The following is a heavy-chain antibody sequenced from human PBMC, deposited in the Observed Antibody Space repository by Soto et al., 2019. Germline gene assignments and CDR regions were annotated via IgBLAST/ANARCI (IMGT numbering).Heavy chain of an antibody. Sequence: QVQLQESGPGLVKPSQTLSLTCTVSGDSISSGGNYWTWIRQHPGKGLEWIGYIYDSGSTYSTPSLQSRVSISAGTSNKQFSLNLRSVTAADTAVYYCGRDHRRDGYNWAFDYWGQGTQVTVSS. V-gene: IGHV4-31*03. J-gene: IGHJ4*02. CDR2: IYDSGST. D-gene: IGHD1-1*01. CDR1: GDSISSGGNY. CDR3: GRDHRRDGYNWAFDY.